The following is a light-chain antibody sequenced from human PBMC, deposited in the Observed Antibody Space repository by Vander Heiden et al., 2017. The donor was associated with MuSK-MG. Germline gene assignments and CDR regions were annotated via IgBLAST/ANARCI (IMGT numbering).Light chain of an antibody. CDR1: QSISNW. CDR3: QQYNSYPWT. Sequence: DIQMTQSPSTLSASVGDRVTIPCRASQSISNWLAWYQQKPRRAPKLLIYKASSLESWVPSRFSGSGSGREFTLTISSLQPDDFATYYCQQYNSYPWTFGQGTKVEIK. CDR2: KAS. J-gene: IGKJ1*01. V-gene: IGKV1-5*03.